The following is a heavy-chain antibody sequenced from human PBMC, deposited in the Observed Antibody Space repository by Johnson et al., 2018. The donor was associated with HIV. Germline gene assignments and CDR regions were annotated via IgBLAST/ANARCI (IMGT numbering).Heavy chain of an antibody. Sequence: QVQLVESGGGVVQPGESLRLSCVASGFIFSNYGMHWVRQAPGKGLEWVAVISYDGSNKYYADSVKGRFTISRDNSKNTLYLQMNSLRAEDTAVYYCAREAYCGGDCHDDAFDIWGQGTMVTVSS. CDR2: ISYDGSNK. J-gene: IGHJ3*02. CDR1: GFIFSNYG. CDR3: AREAYCGGDCHDDAFDI. D-gene: IGHD2-21*02. V-gene: IGHV3-33*05.